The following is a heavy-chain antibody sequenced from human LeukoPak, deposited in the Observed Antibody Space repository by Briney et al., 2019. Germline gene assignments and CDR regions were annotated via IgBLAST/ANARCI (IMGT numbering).Heavy chain of an antibody. CDR3: AKDIDGSGRYDAFDI. D-gene: IGHD6-19*01. CDR1: GFTFDDYA. Sequence: GGSLRLSCAASGFTFDDYAMHWVRQAPGKGLEWVSGISWNSGSIGYADSVKGRFTISRDNAKNSLYLQMNSLRAEDTALYYCAKDIDGSGRYDAFDIWGQGTMVTVSS. V-gene: IGHV3-9*01. J-gene: IGHJ3*02. CDR2: ISWNSGSI.